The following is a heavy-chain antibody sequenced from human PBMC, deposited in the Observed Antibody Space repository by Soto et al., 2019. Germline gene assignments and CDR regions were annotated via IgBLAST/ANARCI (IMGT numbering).Heavy chain of an antibody. D-gene: IGHD3-16*01. J-gene: IGHJ3*02. CDR1: GYTFTIYG. CDR2: ISAYNGNT. CDR3: ARVMITFGGVIGWDAFDI. Sequence: ASVKVSCKASGYTFTIYGISWVRQAPGQGLEWMGWISAYNGNTNYAQKLQGRVTMTTDTSTSTAYMELRSLRSDDTAVYYCARVMITFGGVIGWDAFDIWGQGTMVTVSS. V-gene: IGHV1-18*01.